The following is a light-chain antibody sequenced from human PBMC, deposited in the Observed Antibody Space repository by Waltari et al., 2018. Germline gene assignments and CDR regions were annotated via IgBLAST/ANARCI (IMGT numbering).Light chain of an antibody. CDR3: QQSYSTPWT. V-gene: IGKV1-39*01. CDR1: QSISSY. J-gene: IGKJ1*01. CDR2: AAS. Sequence: DIQMTQSPSSLSASVGDRVTITCRASQSISSYLNWYQQKPGKAPKLLIYAASSLQSGVPSRFSGSASGTDFTLTISSLQPEDFATDYCQQSYSTPWTFGQGTKVEIK.